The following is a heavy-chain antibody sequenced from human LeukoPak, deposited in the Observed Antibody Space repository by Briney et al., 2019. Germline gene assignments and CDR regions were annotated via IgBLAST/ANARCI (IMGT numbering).Heavy chain of an antibody. Sequence: PGGSLGLSCVASGFTFSNYWMLWVHQAPGKGLMWVSLISTDGKSTRYAESVKGRFTISRDNAKNALYLQMDILRVADTALYFCVRDYQFIQEVWGQGTTVTVSS. CDR2: ISTDGKST. CDR1: GFTFSNYW. CDR3: VRDYQFIQEV. D-gene: IGHD2-2*01. V-gene: IGHV3-74*01. J-gene: IGHJ6*02.